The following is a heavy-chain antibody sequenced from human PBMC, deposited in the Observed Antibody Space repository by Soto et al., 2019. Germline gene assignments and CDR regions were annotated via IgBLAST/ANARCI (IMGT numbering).Heavy chain of an antibody. CDR3: AREWNPLNWFDP. CDR2: ISYDGSYK. D-gene: IGHD1-1*01. V-gene: IGHV3-30*03. CDR1: GFTFRNYG. Sequence: GGSLRLSCAASGFTFRNYGLHWVRQAPGKGLEWVAIISYDGSYKFYADSVKGRFTISRDNAKNSLYLQMNSLRDEDTAVYYCAREWNPLNWFDPWGQGTLVTVSS. J-gene: IGHJ5*02.